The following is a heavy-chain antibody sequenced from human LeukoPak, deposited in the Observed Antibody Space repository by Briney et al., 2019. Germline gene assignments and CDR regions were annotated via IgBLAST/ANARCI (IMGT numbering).Heavy chain of an antibody. J-gene: IGHJ4*02. D-gene: IGHD2-15*01. CDR2: ISGSGGST. Sequence: GGSLRLSCAASGFSLSTSGMSWVRQAPGKGLEWVSAISGSGGSTYYAESVKGRFTISRDNPKNTLYLQMSGLRADDTAVYYCAKDGTPGEYWGQGTRVTVSS. CDR3: AKDGTPGEY. V-gene: IGHV3-23*01. CDR1: GFSLSTSG.